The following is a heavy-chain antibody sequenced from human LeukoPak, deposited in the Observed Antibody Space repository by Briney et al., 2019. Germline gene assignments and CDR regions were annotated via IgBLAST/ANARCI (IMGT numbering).Heavy chain of an antibody. CDR3: ARASGDIVETATMGSY. V-gene: IGHV3-21*01. Sequence: PGGSLRLSCAASGFTFNSYSMNWVRQAPWKGLEWVSSISSSSSSIYYADSVKGRFTISSDNAKNSLYLQMNSLRAEDTAVYYCARASGDIVETATMGSYWGQGTLVTVSS. D-gene: IGHD5-18*01. CDR2: ISSSSSSI. CDR1: GFTFNSYS. J-gene: IGHJ4*02.